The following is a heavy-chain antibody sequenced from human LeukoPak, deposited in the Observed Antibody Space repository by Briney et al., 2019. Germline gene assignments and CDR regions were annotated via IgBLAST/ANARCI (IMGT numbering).Heavy chain of an antibody. CDR2: FHNSRTT. CDR3: ARGHLGLSP. CDR1: GGSLRGFS. Sequence: ETLSLTLPVSGGSLRGFSLTWVRPPPGPGPEWIGYFHNSRTTSYNPSLTGRVTISVDTAMDQISLKLNSVTAADTAVYYCARGHLGLSPWGQGTLVTVS. V-gene: IGHV4-59*01. D-gene: IGHD3-10*01. J-gene: IGHJ5*02.